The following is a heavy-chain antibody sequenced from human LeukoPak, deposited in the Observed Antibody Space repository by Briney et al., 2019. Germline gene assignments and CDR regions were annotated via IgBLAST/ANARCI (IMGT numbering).Heavy chain of an antibody. Sequence: GGSLRLSCAASGFTFSSSTMTWVRQAPGKGLEWVSSITGGGGSSTYHADSVKGRFTISRDNSKDTLFLQMNSLRAEDTAVYYCAITGVRDFDSWGQGTLVTVFS. J-gene: IGHJ4*02. CDR1: GFTFSSST. D-gene: IGHD3-10*01. V-gene: IGHV3-23*01. CDR2: ITGGGGSST. CDR3: AITGVRDFDS.